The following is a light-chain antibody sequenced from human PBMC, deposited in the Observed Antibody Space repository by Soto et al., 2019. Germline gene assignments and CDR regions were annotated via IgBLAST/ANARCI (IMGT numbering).Light chain of an antibody. J-gene: IGKJ2*01. CDR1: QSVNSW. Sequence: DIPMTQSPSTLSASVGDRVTITCRASQSVNSWLAWYQQKPGKAPKLLIYDASSLESGVPSRFRGSGSGTEFTLTISSLQPDDFATYYCQQYNDYSTFGQGTKLEIK. CDR2: DAS. V-gene: IGKV1-5*01. CDR3: QQYNDYST.